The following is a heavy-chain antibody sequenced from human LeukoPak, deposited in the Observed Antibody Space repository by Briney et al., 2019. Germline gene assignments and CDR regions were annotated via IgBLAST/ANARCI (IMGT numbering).Heavy chain of an antibody. CDR3: ARQSFIAGDNWNYVLNGDDALDI. Sequence: RASVKVSCKASGYTFSRNGITWVRQAPGQGLEWMGWITAYDGNTNFAQNFQARVTMTTDTSTNTAYMELRSLRSDDTAVYYCARQSFIAGDNWNYVLNGDDALDIWGQGTMVTVSS. D-gene: IGHD1-7*01. CDR2: ITAYDGNT. V-gene: IGHV1-18*01. J-gene: IGHJ3*02. CDR1: GYTFSRNG.